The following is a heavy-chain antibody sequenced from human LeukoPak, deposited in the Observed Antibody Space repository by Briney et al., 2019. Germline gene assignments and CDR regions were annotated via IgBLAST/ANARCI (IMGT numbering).Heavy chain of an antibody. CDR1: GGSFSGYY. Sequence: SETLSLTCAVYGGSFSGYYWSWIRQPPGKGLEWIGEINHSGSTNYNPSLKSRVTISVDTSKNQFSLKLSSVTAADTAVYYCARDPSNLGLFDYWGQGTLVTVSS. V-gene: IGHV4-34*01. D-gene: IGHD1-1*01. CDR2: INHSGST. CDR3: ARDPSNLGLFDY. J-gene: IGHJ4*02.